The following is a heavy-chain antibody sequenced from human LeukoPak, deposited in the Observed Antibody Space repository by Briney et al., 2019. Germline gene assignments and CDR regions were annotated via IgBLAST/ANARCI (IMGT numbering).Heavy chain of an antibody. CDR3: AKEGSADAFDI. Sequence: GGSLRLSCAASGFTFSSYGMHWVRQAPGKGLEWVAVISYDGSNKYYAGSVKGRFTISRDNSKNTLYLQMNSLRAEDTAVYYCAKEGSADAFDIWGQGTMVTVSS. CDR1: GFTFSSYG. J-gene: IGHJ3*02. CDR2: ISYDGSNK. V-gene: IGHV3-30*18.